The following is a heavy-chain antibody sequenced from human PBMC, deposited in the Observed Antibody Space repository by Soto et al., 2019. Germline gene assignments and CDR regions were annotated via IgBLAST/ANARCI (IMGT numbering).Heavy chain of an antibody. CDR3: ARVDSGVLRYFGWLTPYFDY. V-gene: IGHV1-8*01. CDR1: GYTFTSYD. Sequence: QVQLVQSGAEVKKPGASVKVSCKASGYTFTSYDINWVRQATGQGLEWMGWMNPNSGNTGYARKCQGRVTRTRNTSISTAYMELSSLISEDTAVYYCARVDSGVLRYFGWLTPYFDYWGQGTLVTVSS. J-gene: IGHJ4*02. D-gene: IGHD3-9*01. CDR2: MNPNSGNT.